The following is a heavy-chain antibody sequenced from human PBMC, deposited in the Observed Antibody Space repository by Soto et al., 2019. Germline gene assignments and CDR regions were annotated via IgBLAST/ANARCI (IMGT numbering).Heavy chain of an antibody. D-gene: IGHD2-21*02. CDR3: ARSQDGRLLFGTHFDY. J-gene: IGHJ4*02. CDR2: IKQDGSEK. Sequence: PGGSLRLSCAASGFTFSSYWMSWVRQAPGKGLEWVANIKQDGSEKYYVDSVKGRFTISRDNAKNSLYLQMNSLRAEDTGVYYCARSQDGRLLFGTHFDYCGQGTLVTVSP. V-gene: IGHV3-7*03. CDR1: GFTFSSYW.